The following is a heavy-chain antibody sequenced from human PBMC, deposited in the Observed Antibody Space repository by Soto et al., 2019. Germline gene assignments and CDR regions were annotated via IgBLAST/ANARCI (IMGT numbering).Heavy chain of an antibody. CDR1: GGSVSSGSYY. CDR2: IYYSGST. J-gene: IGHJ6*02. CDR3: ARGPTDYYDYYGMDV. Sequence: SETLSLTCTVSGGSVSSGSYYWSWIRQPPGKGLEWIGYIYYSGSTNYNPSLKSRVTISVDTSKNQFSLKLSSVTAADTAVYYCARGPTDYYDYYGMDVWGQGTTVTVSS. V-gene: IGHV4-61*01.